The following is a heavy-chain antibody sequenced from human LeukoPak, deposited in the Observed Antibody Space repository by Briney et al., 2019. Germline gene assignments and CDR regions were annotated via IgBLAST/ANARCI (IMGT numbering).Heavy chain of an antibody. D-gene: IGHD3-9*01. Sequence: GGSLRLSCAASGFTFSSYGMHWVRQAPGKGLEWVAVISYDGSNKYYADSVKGRFTISRDNSKNTLYLQMNSLRAEDTAVYYCAKDEPNVLRYFDWLLAPFDYWGQGTLVTVSS. CDR1: GFTFSSYG. V-gene: IGHV3-30*18. CDR2: ISYDGSNK. CDR3: AKDEPNVLRYFDWLLAPFDY. J-gene: IGHJ4*02.